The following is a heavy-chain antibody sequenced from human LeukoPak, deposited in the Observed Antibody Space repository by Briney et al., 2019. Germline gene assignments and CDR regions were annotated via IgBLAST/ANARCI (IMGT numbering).Heavy chain of an antibody. J-gene: IGHJ3*02. CDR3: ARDPRYDAFDI. CDR2: IYYSGST. V-gene: IGHV4-59*01. Sequence: PSETLSLTCTVSGGSISSYYWSWIRQPPGKGLEWIGYIYYSGSTYYNPSLKSRVTISVDTSKNQFSLKLSSVTAADTAVYYCARDPRYDAFDIWGQGTMVTVSS. CDR1: GGSISSYY. D-gene: IGHD5-24*01.